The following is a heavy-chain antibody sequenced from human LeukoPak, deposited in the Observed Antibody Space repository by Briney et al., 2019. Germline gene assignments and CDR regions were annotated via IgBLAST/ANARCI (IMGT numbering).Heavy chain of an antibody. CDR1: GFTFSSYA. Sequence: PGGSLRLSCAASGFTFSSYAMSWVRQAPGKGLEWVSAISGSGGSTYYADSVKGRFTISRDNSKNTLYLQMNSLRAEDTAVYYCAKGVGYCSGGSCYSPYFDYWGQGTLLTVSS. V-gene: IGHV3-23*01. D-gene: IGHD2-15*01. J-gene: IGHJ4*02. CDR2: ISGSGGST. CDR3: AKGVGYCSGGSCYSPYFDY.